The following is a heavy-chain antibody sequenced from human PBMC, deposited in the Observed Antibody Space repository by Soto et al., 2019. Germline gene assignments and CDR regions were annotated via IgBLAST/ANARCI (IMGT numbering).Heavy chain of an antibody. CDR3: AGMRFGGVPKWFDP. V-gene: IGHV4-61*01. Sequence: QVQLQESGPGLVKPSETLSLTCTVSGGFVSSASYFWSWIRQPPGKEMEFIAYVYYTGTTKYSPSLKSRASLSIDTAKNQFSLDLSSGAPAGTALYYLAGMRFGGVPKWFDPWGQGILVTVS. CDR1: GGFVSSASYF. CDR2: VYYTGTT. J-gene: IGHJ5*02. D-gene: IGHD3-16*01.